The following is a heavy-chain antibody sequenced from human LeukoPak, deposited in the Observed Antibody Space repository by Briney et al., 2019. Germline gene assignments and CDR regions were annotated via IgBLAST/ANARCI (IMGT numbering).Heavy chain of an antibody. CDR2: IYYSGST. CDR1: GGSISSSSYY. D-gene: IGHD6-6*01. J-gene: IGHJ4*02. Sequence: SETLSLTCTVSGGSISSSSYYWGWIRQPPGTGLEWIGSIYYSGSTYYNPSLKSRVTISVDTSKNQFSLKLSSVTAADTAVYYCAMLRQYSSSSWGQGTLVTVSS. CDR3: AMLRQYSSSS. V-gene: IGHV4-39*07.